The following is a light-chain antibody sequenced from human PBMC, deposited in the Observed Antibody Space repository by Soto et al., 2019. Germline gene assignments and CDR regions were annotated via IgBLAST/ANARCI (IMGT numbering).Light chain of an antibody. CDR3: HQYYSSPYT. J-gene: IGKJ2*01. CDR2: WAS. Sequence: DIVMTQSPDSLAVSLGERATINCKSSQSVLYSSNNKNYLAWYQQKSGQPPKLLIYWASTRESGVPDRFSGSGSGTDFTLTISGLQAEDVAVYYCHQYYSSPYTFGQGTKLEIK. CDR1: QSVLYSSNNKNY. V-gene: IGKV4-1*01.